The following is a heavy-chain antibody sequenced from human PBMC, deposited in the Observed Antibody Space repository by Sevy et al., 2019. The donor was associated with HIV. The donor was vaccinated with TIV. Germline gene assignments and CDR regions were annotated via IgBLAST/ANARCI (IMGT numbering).Heavy chain of an antibody. J-gene: IGHJ5*02. CDR3: ARDRGPFSP. Sequence: GGSLRLSCAASGLTFSTYGMNWVRQAPGKGLEWVSYISDSSSTRYYADSVKGRFTISRDNAKNSLYLQMNILRDEDTAVYYCARDRGPFSPWGQRTLVTVSS. CDR2: ISDSSSTR. V-gene: IGHV3-48*02. CDR1: GLTFSTYG.